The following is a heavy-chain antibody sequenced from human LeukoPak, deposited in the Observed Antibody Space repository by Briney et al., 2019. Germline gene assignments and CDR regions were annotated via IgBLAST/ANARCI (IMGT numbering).Heavy chain of an antibody. Sequence: SVKVSCKASGGTFSSYAISWVRQAPGQGLEWMGGIIPIFGTANYAQKFQGRVTITADESTSTAYMELSSLRSEDTAVYYCARERWSRSQYYDILTGYYPVNWFDPWGQGTLVTVSS. CDR2: IIPIFGTA. CDR3: ARERWSRSQYYDILTGYYPVNWFDP. J-gene: IGHJ5*02. D-gene: IGHD3-9*01. V-gene: IGHV1-69*13. CDR1: GGTFSSYA.